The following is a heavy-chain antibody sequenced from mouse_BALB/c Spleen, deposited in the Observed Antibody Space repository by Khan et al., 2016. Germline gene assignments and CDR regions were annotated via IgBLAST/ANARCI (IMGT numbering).Heavy chain of an antibody. D-gene: IGHD2-1*01. V-gene: IGHV9-3-1*01. Sequence: QIQLVQSGPELKKPGETVKISCKASGYTLTNYGMNWVKQAPGKGLKWMGWINTYNGEPTYADDFKGRFAFSLETSASTAYLQINNLKNEDTATYFYPRKPPLLPDSYSMDYWGQGTSVTVSS. CDR3: PRKPPLLPDSYSMDY. CDR2: INTYNGEP. CDR1: GYTLTNYG. J-gene: IGHJ4*01.